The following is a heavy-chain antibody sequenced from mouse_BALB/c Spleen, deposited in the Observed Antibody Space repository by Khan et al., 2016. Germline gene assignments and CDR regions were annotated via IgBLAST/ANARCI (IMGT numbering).Heavy chain of an antibody. CDR3: TRSPTATRYFDG. D-gene: IGHD1-2*01. CDR1: GYSITSDYA. Sequence: EVKLLESGPGLVKPSQSLSLTCTVTGYSITSDYAWNWIRQFPGNKLEWMGYIRYSGSTTYNPSLKSRISITRDTSKNQFFLQLYSVTTEDTATYYCTRSPTATRYFDGWGAGTTVTVSS. CDR2: IRYSGST. J-gene: IGHJ1*01. V-gene: IGHV3-2*02.